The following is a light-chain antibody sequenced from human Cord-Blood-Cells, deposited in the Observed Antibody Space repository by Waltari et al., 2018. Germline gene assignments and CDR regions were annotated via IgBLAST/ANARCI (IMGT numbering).Light chain of an antibody. V-gene: IGLV2-23*01. Sequence: QSALTQPAFVSGSPGQTITNSGTGTRGDVGSYTLVSWYQQHPGKAPKLMIYEGSKRPSGVSNRFSGSKSGNTASLTISGLQAEDEADYYCCSYAGSSSVVFGGGTKLTVL. CDR1: RGDVGSYTL. CDR3: CSYAGSSSVV. J-gene: IGLJ2*01. CDR2: EGS.